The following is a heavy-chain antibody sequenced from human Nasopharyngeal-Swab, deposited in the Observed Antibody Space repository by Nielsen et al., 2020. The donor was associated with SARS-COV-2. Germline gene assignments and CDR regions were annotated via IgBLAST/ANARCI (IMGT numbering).Heavy chain of an antibody. CDR2: IYYSGST. Sequence: WIRQPPGKGLEWIGYIYYSGSTNYNPPLKSRVTISVDTSKNQFSLKLSSVTAADTAVYYCARCGGDCLKTPTLYYFDYWGQGTLVTVSS. V-gene: IGHV4-59*01. D-gene: IGHD2-21*02. J-gene: IGHJ4*02. CDR3: ARCGGDCLKTPTLYYFDY.